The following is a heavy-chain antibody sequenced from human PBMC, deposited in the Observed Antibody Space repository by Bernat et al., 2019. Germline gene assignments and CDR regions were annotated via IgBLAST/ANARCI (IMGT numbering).Heavy chain of an antibody. CDR1: GFTFSSYS. CDR3: ARTKFSGWFPDAFDI. Sequence: EVQLVESGGGLVKPGGSLRLSCAASGFTFSSYSMNWVRQAPGKGLEWVSSISSSSSYIYYADSVKGRFTISRDNAKNSLYLQMNSLRAEDTAVYYCARTKFSGWFPDAFDIWGQGTMVTVSS. CDR2: ISSSSSYI. V-gene: IGHV3-21*01. J-gene: IGHJ3*02. D-gene: IGHD6-19*01.